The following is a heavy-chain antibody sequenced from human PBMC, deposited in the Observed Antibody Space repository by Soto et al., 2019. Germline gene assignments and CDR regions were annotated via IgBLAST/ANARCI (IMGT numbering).Heavy chain of an antibody. V-gene: IGHV3-23*01. CDR2: ISGSGGST. Sequence: EVQLLESGGGLVQPGGSLRLSCAASGFTFSSYAMSWVRQAPGKGLEWVSAISGSGGSTYYADSVKGRFIISRDNSKNTLYLQMNSLRAEDTAVYYCAKGGQQFGGIDYWGQGTLVTVSS. J-gene: IGHJ4*02. CDR1: GFTFSSYA. CDR3: AKGGQQFGGIDY. D-gene: IGHD3-3*01.